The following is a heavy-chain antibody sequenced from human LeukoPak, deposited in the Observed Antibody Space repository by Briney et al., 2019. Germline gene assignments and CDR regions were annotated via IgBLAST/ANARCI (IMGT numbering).Heavy chain of an antibody. Sequence: GGSLRLSCAASGFTFSSNAIHWVRQAPGKGLEWVAVISYDGSKKFYADSVKGRFTISRDNSKNTLYLQMDSLRVEDTAVYSCARDRVPPASGVFTYYMDVWGKGTTVIVSS. D-gene: IGHD3-10*01. CDR3: ARDRVPPASGVFTYYMDV. J-gene: IGHJ6*03. CDR1: GFTFSSNA. V-gene: IGHV3-30*01. CDR2: ISYDGSKK.